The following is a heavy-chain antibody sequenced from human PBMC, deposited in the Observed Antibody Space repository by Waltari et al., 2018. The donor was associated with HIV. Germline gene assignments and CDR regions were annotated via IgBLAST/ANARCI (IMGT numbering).Heavy chain of an antibody. Sequence: EVQVLESGGALLQHGGSLRLSCAASGCTFSKYGLSWVRQAPGKGLEWVSTISGSGGSTYYADSVKGRFTVSRDNSKNTLYLQMNSLRAEDTAVYFCVKEHQYSHSWYSYYGMDVWGQGTTVTVSS. V-gene: IGHV3-23*01. D-gene: IGHD6-13*01. CDR2: ISGSGGST. CDR1: GCTFSKYG. J-gene: IGHJ6*02. CDR3: VKEHQYSHSWYSYYGMDV.